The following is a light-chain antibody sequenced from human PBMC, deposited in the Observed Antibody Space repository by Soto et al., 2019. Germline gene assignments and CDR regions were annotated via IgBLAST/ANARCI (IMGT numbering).Light chain of an antibody. CDR1: SSDVGGYNY. V-gene: IGLV2-14*01. CDR3: SSYTSSSTVI. Sequence: QSVLTQPASVSGSPGQSVTISCTGTSSDVGGYNYISWYQQHPGKAPKFIIYDVRNRPSGVSNRFSGSRSGNTASLTISGLRAEDEADYYCSSYTSSSTVIFGVGTKVTVL. J-gene: IGLJ2*01. CDR2: DVR.